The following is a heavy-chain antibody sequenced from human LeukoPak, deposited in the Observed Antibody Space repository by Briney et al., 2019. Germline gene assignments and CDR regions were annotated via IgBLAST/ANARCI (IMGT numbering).Heavy chain of an antibody. CDR1: GGSISSYY. CDR3: ARVPWAYCGGDCPKWFDP. Sequence: SETLSLTCTVSGGSISSYYWSWIRQPPGKGLEWIGYIYYSGSTNYNPSLKSRVTISVDTSKNQFSLKLSSVTAADTAVYYCARVPWAYCGGDCPKWFDPWGQGTLVTVSS. V-gene: IGHV4-59*01. J-gene: IGHJ5*02. CDR2: IYYSGST. D-gene: IGHD2-21*02.